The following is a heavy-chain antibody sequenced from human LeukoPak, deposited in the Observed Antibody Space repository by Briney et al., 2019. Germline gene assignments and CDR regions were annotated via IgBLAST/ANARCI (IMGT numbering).Heavy chain of an antibody. D-gene: IGHD2/OR15-2a*01. V-gene: IGHV4-59*12. CDR3: ARGRDFSLGY. CDR2: IYYSGST. CDR1: GGSISSYY. J-gene: IGHJ4*02. Sequence: SETLSLTCTVSGGSISSYYWSWIRQPPGKGLEWIGYIYYSGSTYYNPSLKSRVTISVDTSKNQFSLKLSSVTAADTAVYYCARGRDFSLGYWGQGTLVTVSS.